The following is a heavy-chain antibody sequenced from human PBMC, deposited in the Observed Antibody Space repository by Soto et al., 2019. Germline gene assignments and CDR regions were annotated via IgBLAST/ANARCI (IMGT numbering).Heavy chain of an antibody. D-gene: IGHD3-3*01. CDR2: IYYSGST. CDR3: AGGRAVFFWGGRRGNWFDP. J-gene: IGHJ5*02. Sequence: QVQLQESGPGLVKPSQTLSLTCTVSGGSISSGGYYWSWIRQHPGKGLEWIGYIYYSGSTYYNPSLQSRDGISVDTSKHQFSPKVSSGTAVGTGVYSYAGGRAVFFWGGRRGNWFDPWGQGTLVTVSS. CDR1: GGSISSGGYY. V-gene: IGHV4-31*03.